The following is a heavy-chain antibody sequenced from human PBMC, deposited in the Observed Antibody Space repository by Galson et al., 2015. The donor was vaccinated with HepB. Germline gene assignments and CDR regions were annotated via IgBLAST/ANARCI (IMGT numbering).Heavy chain of an antibody. D-gene: IGHD4/OR15-4a*01. Sequence: SLRLSCAASDSTFSSYTMNWVRQTPGKGLQWVSYISTNGVTIHYADSVKGRFTIARDNAENTMWLQMNSLRAEDTAVYYCATTKFGSGAYWTFDIWGQGTLVTVSS. CDR2: ISTNGVTI. CDR1: DSTFSSYT. CDR3: ATTKFGSGAYWTFDI. J-gene: IGHJ3*02. V-gene: IGHV3-48*04.